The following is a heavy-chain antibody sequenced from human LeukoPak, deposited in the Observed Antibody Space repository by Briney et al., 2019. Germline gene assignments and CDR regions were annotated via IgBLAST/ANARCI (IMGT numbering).Heavy chain of an antibody. CDR1: GYTFTGHY. Sequence: ASVKVSCKASGYTFTGHYMHWVRQAPGQGLEWVGWTNPNSGGTNYAQKFQGRVTMTRDTSISTAYMELSRLRSDDTAVYYCARAVNYGSANDYWGRGTLVTVSS. CDR2: TNPNSGGT. J-gene: IGHJ4*02. D-gene: IGHD3-10*01. V-gene: IGHV1-2*02. CDR3: ARAVNYGSANDY.